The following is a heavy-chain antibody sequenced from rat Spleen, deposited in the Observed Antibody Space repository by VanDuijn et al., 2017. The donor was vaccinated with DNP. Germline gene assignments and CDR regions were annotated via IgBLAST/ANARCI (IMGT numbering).Heavy chain of an antibody. J-gene: IGHJ4*01. Sequence: QVQLEESGPGLMQPSETLSLTCTVSGFSLTSNGVGWVRQPLGKGLVWVGRIWPDGITNYNSAVQSRLSISRDTSKSQVFLKMNSLQTEDTATYYCASTLVNYGTYGYYAMDAWGQGTSVTVSS. CDR1: GFSLTSNG. CDR3: ASTLVNYGTYGYYAMDA. CDR2: IWPDGIT. V-gene: IGHV2-72*01. D-gene: IGHD1-3*01.